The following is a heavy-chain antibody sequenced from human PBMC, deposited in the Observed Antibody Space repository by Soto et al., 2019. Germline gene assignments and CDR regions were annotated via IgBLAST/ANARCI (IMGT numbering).Heavy chain of an antibody. D-gene: IGHD3-16*02. CDR2: IHVTGYT. CDR3: ARGAALRPHGHVPLDF. Sequence: QLMLQESGSGLVRPSQTLSLTCTVSGDSITSGLYSWSWIRQAPGKGLEWIGNIHVTGYTAFSPSLRRVVTTSVATYRNQFCLNLNAVTAANTAVYCCARGAALRPHGHVPLDFWGQGTLVTVSS. CDR1: GDSITSGLYS. J-gene: IGHJ4*02. V-gene: IGHV4-30-2*01.